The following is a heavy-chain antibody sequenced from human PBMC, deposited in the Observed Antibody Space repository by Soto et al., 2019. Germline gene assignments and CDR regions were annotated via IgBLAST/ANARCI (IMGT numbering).Heavy chain of an antibody. D-gene: IGHD2-2*01. Sequence: GASVKVSCKASGYTFTNSDINWVRQATAQGLEWMGWMNPNSGNTGYTQKFKGRVTMASNTSISTAYMELSSLRSEDTAVYYCAKQGPLHCSIPRCPYYFDYPGQGALVTVSS. CDR2: MNPNSGNT. J-gene: IGHJ4*02. V-gene: IGHV1-8*01. CDR1: GYTFTNSD. CDR3: AKQGPLHCSIPRCPYYFDY.